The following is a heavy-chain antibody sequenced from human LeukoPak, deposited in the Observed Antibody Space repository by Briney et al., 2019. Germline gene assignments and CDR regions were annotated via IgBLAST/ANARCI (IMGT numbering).Heavy chain of an antibody. Sequence: PSETLSLTCSVSGGSMNSYYWSWIRQSPGKGLEWIGYIYYRGSTNYNPSLKSRVTISVDTSKNQFSLKLSSVTAADTAVYYYVRHVWLQPFDYWGQGTLVTVSS. CDR1: GGSMNSYY. D-gene: IGHD3-9*01. CDR3: VRHVWLQPFDY. CDR2: IYYRGST. J-gene: IGHJ4*02. V-gene: IGHV4-59*08.